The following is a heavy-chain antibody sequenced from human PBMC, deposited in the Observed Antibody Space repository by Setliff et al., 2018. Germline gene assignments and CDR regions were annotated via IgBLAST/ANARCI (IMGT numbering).Heavy chain of an antibody. CDR1: GFTFSTYA. D-gene: IGHD1-26*01. CDR2: IYSGDRNT. J-gene: IGHJ4*02. V-gene: IGHV3-23*03. CDR3: AKDGLGPTYTYFFDY. Sequence: GGSLRLSCAASGFTFSTYAMSWVRQAPGKGLEWVSTIYSGDRNTFYADSVMGRFTISRDNSKNSLYLQMNSLRAEDTAVYYCAKDGLGPTYTYFFDYWGQGAQVTVSS.